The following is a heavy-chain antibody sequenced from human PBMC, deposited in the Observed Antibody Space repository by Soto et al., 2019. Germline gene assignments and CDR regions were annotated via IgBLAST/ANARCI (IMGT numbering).Heavy chain of an antibody. Sequence: ETLSLTCSVSGCSINYNSYYWGWIRQPPGKGLEWVGGIFYTGTTYYSPSLKDRVTISVDTSKNSFSLNLTSVTAADTAVYFCARLVVVAPVANAWGQGTLVTVSS. J-gene: IGHJ5*02. CDR3: ARLVVVAPVANA. CDR2: IFYTGTT. CDR1: GCSINYNSYY. D-gene: IGHD2-2*01. V-gene: IGHV4-39*02.